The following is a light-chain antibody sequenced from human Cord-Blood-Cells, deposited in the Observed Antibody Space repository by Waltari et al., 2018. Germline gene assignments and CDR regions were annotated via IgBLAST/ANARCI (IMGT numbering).Light chain of an antibody. V-gene: IGLV2-8*01. J-gene: IGLJ2*01. CDR1: SSDVGGYNY. Sequence: QSALNQPPSASGSPGQSVTISCTGTSSDVGGYNYVSWYQHHPGKAPNLMIDEVSKRPSGVPDRFSGSKSGKPASLTVSGLQAEDEADYYCSSYAGSNTFVVFGGGTKLPVL. CDR3: SSYAGSNTFVV. CDR2: EVS.